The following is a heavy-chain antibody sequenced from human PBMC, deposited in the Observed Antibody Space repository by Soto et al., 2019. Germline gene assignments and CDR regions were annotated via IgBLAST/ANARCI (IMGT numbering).Heavy chain of an antibody. J-gene: IGHJ4*02. Sequence: TSETLSLTCTVSGGSISSGGYYWSWIRQHPGKGLEWIGYIYYSGSTYYNPSLKSRVTISVDTSKNQFSLKLSSVTAADTAVYYCARGYGRRPAAIEFDYWGQGTLVTVSS. CDR2: IYYSGST. CDR3: ARGYGRRPAAIEFDY. D-gene: IGHD2-2*01. CDR1: GGSISSGGYY. V-gene: IGHV4-31*03.